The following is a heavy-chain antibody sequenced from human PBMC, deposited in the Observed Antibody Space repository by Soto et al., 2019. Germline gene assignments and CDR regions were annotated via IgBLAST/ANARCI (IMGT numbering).Heavy chain of an antibody. CDR3: AGDGGGFWCYAWFSDMDY. Sequence: ASVKVSCKASGYTFTSYGISWVRHAPGQGLEWMGWISAYNGNTNYAQKLQGRVTMTTDTSTSTAYMELRSLRSDDTAVYYCAGDGGGFWCYAWFSDMDYWGQGTLVTVSS. D-gene: IGHD2-15*01. CDR2: ISAYNGNT. J-gene: IGHJ4*03. CDR1: GYTFTSYG. V-gene: IGHV1-18*01.